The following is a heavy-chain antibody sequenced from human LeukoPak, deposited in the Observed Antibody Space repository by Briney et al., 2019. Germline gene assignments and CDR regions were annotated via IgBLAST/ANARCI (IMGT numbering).Heavy chain of an antibody. CDR1: GFTFSSYA. V-gene: IGHV3-23*01. J-gene: IGHJ6*02. CDR3: AKGTGGDYYYYGMDV. CDR2: ISGSGGST. D-gene: IGHD1-14*01. Sequence: GGSLRLSCAASGFTFSSYAMSWVRQAPGKGLEWVSAISGSGGSTYYADSVKGRFTISRDNSKNTLYLQINSLRAEDTAVYYCAKGTGGDYYYYGMDVWGQGTTVTVSS.